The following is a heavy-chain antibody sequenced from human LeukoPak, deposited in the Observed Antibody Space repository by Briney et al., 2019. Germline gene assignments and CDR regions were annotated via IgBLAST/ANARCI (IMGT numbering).Heavy chain of an antibody. J-gene: IGHJ5*02. Sequence: GESLKISWKGSGYSFTSYRIGWVRQTPGKGLGWMGIISPGDSDTRYSPSFQGQVTISADKSISTASLQWSSLKASDTAMYYCARRHSGWSTIYGAYNWFDPWGQGTLVTVSS. CDR3: ARRHSGWSTIYGAYNWFDP. CDR1: GYSFTSYR. V-gene: IGHV5-51*01. D-gene: IGHD6-19*01. CDR2: ISPGDSDT.